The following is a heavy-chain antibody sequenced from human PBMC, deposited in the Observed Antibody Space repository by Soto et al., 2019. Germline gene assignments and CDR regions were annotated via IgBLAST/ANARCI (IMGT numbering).Heavy chain of an antibody. CDR1: GYTFTSYD. D-gene: IGHD6-13*01. CDR2: MNPNSGNT. CDR3: ARIVHLQYSSSWYMAFDI. Sequence: ASVKVSCKASGYTFTSYDINWVRQATGQGLEWMGWMNPNSGNTGYAQKFQGRVTMTRNTSISTAYMELSSLRSEDTAVYYCARIVHLQYSSSWYMAFDIWGQGTMVTV. J-gene: IGHJ3*02. V-gene: IGHV1-8*01.